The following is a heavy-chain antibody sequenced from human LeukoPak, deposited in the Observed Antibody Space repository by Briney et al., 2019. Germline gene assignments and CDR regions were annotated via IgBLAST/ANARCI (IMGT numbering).Heavy chain of an antibody. CDR3: AKDGARYLLTYYFEY. J-gene: IGHJ4*02. D-gene: IGHD3-9*01. CDR1: GFTFSSHD. Sequence: TGGSLRLSCAASGFTFSSHDMHWVRQAPGKGLEWVAAISYDGSKQLYADSVKGRFTISRDNSKNTLNLQMNSLRDVDTAVYYCAKDGARYLLTYYFEYWGQGTLVTVSS. CDR2: ISYDGSKQ. V-gene: IGHV3-30*18.